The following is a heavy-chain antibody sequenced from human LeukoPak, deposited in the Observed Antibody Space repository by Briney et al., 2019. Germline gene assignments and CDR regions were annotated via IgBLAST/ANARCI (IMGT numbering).Heavy chain of an antibody. CDR2: ISYDGSNK. CDR3: AKDHLAGYSYGGYYFDY. D-gene: IGHD5-18*01. CDR1: GFTFSNYG. Sequence: GGSLRLSCAASGFTFSNYGMHWVRQAPGEGLEWVAVISYDGSNKNYVDSVKGRFTISRDNSKNTLYLQMSSLRGEDTAVYYCAKDHLAGYSYGGYYFDYWGQGTLVTVSS. J-gene: IGHJ4*02. V-gene: IGHV3-30*18.